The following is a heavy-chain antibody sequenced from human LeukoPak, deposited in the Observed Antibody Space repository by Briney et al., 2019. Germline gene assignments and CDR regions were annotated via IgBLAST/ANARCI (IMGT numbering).Heavy chain of an antibody. CDR1: GFTFSSYA. V-gene: IGHV3-23*01. D-gene: IGHD6-19*01. CDR3: AKITTGYSSGRFPGWPVDY. CDR2: IFGGGGST. J-gene: IGHJ4*02. Sequence: PGGSLRLSCAASGFTFSSYAMYWVRQAPGKGLEWVSGIFGGGGSTHYADSVKGRFTISRDNSKNTVYLQMNSLRAEDTAVYYCAKITTGYSSGRFPGWPVDYGGQGTLVTVS.